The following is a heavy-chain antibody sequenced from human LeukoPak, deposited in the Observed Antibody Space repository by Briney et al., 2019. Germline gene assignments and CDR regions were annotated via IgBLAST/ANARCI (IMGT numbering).Heavy chain of an antibody. V-gene: IGHV1-2*02. J-gene: IGHJ3*02. CDR3: ARIGGVGYYDSSGRGDAFDI. Sequence: GASVKVSCKAAGYTFTGYYMHLVRQAPGQGLEWMGGINPNSGGTNYSQKFQGRVTMTRYTSISTAYMELIRLRTDNTDVYYCARIGGVGYYDSSGRGDAFDIWGQGKMVTVSS. CDR1: GYTFTGYY. CDR2: INPNSGGT. D-gene: IGHD3-22*01.